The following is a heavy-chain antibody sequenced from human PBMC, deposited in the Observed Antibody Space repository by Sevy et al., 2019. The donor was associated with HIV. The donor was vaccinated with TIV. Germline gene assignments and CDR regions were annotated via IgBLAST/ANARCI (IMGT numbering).Heavy chain of an antibody. V-gene: IGHV3-7*03. D-gene: IGHD2-21*02. CDR1: GFTFSSYW. CDR3: ARVGNNRYCGGYWYHVY. Sequence: GGSLRLSCAASGFTFSSYWMSWVRQAPGKGLEWVANIKQDGSEKYYVDSVKGRFTISRDNAKNSLYLQMNSLRAEDTGGYYCARVGNNRYCGGYWYHVYWGQGTLVTVSS. CDR2: IKQDGSEK. J-gene: IGHJ4*02.